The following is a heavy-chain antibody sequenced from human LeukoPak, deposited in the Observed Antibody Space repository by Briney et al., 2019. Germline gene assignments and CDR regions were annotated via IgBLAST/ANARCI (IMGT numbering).Heavy chain of an antibody. CDR1: GYIFTRYA. CDR3: ARDGIGSGSLTDY. D-gene: IGHD3-10*01. CDR2: INTNTGNP. V-gene: IGHV7-4-1*02. J-gene: IGHJ4*02. Sequence: ASVKVSCKASGYIFTRYAISWVRQAPGQGLEWMGWINTNTGNPTYAQGFTGRFVFSLDTSVGTAYLQISSLKTEDTAVYYCARDGIGSGSLTDYWGQGTLVTVSS.